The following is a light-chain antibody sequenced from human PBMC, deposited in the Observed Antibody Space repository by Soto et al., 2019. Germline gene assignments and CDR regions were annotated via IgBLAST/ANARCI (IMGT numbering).Light chain of an antibody. CDR3: ETWDSNTRV. Sequence: QSVLTHSSSASASHVSSVKITCTLSSGHSSYIIAWHQQQPGKAPRYLMKLEGSGSYNKGSGVPDRFSGSSSGADRYLTISNLQSEDEADYYCETWDSNTRVFGTGTKVTVL. J-gene: IGLJ1*01. CDR2: LEGSGSY. V-gene: IGLV4-60*03. CDR1: SGHSSYI.